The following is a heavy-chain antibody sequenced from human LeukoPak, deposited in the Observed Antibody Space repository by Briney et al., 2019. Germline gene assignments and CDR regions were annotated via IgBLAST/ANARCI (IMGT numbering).Heavy chain of an antibody. CDR1: GDSVSSNSAA. CDR3: ARGSGSDSGYDSAFDY. CDR2: TYYRSKWYN. J-gene: IGHJ4*02. V-gene: IGHV6-1*01. Sequence: SQTLSLTCAISGDSVSSNSAAWNWIRQSPSRGLEWLGRTYYRSKWYNDYAVSVKSRITINPDTSKNQFSLQLNSVTPEDTAVYYCARGSGSDSGYDSAFDYWGQGTLVTVSS. D-gene: IGHD5-12*01.